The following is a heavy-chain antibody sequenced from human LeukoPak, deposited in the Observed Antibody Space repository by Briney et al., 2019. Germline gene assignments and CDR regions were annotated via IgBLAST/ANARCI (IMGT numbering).Heavy chain of an antibody. CDR1: GLTVTSNY. D-gene: IGHD4-23*01. CDR3: ARRPDYGGTPTFDY. V-gene: IGHV3-66*01. CDR2: IYSDGST. Sequence: PGGSLRLSCAASGLTVTSNYMSWVRQAPGKGLGWVSVIYSDGSTYYADSVKGRFSISRDNSKNTLYLQLNSLRVEDTAVYYCARRPDYGGTPTFDYWGQGTLVTVSS. J-gene: IGHJ4*02.